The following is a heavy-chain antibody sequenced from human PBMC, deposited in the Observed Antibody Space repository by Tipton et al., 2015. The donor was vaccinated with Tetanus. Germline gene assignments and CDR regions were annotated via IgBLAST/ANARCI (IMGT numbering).Heavy chain of an antibody. CDR1: GGSISSSNW. CDR3: ARDSSDYDSTTALGN. Sequence: TLSLTCAVSGGSISSSNWWSWVRQPPGKGLEWIGEIYHSGSTNYNPSLKSRVTISVDKSKNQFSLKLSSVTAADTAVYYCARDSSDYDSTTALGNWGQGTLVTVSP. V-gene: IGHV4-4*02. CDR2: IYHSGST. J-gene: IGHJ4*02. D-gene: IGHD3-22*01.